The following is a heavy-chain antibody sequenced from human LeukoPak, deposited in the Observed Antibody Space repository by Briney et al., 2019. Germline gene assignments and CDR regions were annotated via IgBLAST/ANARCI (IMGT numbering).Heavy chain of an antibody. J-gene: IGHJ4*02. CDR2: IRSKAYGGTT. CDR1: GFTFSSYA. Sequence: GGSLRLSCAASGFTFSSYAMSWVRQAPGKGLEWVGFIRSKAYGGTTEYAASVKGRFTISRDDSKSIAYLQMNSLKTEDTAVYYCTRGHSNFDYWGQGTLVTVSS. V-gene: IGHV3-49*04. CDR3: TRGHSNFDY. D-gene: IGHD4-11*01.